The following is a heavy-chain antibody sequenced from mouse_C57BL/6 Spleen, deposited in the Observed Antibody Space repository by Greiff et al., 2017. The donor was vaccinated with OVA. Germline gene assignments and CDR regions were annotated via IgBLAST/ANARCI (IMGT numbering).Heavy chain of an antibody. J-gene: IGHJ2*01. CDR1: GFSFNTYA. Sequence: EVKLVESGGGLVQPKGSLKLSCAASGFSFNTYAMNWVRQAPGKGLEWVARIRSKSNNYATYYADSVKDRFTISRDDSESMLYLQMNNLKTEDTAMYYCVRQTAQAPYYFDYWGQGTTLTVSS. V-gene: IGHV10-1*01. D-gene: IGHD3-2*02. CDR2: IRSKSNNYAT. CDR3: VRQTAQAPYYFDY.